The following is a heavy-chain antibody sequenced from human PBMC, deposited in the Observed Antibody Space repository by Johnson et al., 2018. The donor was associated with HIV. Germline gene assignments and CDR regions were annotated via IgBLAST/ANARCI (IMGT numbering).Heavy chain of an antibody. J-gene: IGHJ3*02. CDR1: GFTFSDYY. Sequence: QVQLMESGGGLVKPGGSLRLSCAASGFTFSDYYMSWIRQAPGKGLEWVSYISSSGSTRYYADSVKGRSTISRDNAKNSLYLQMNRLRAEDTAVYYCARVSWLHDVVDIWGQGTMVTVSS. CDR3: ARVSWLHDVVDI. CDR2: ISSSGSTR. V-gene: IGHV3-11*04. D-gene: IGHD5-24*01.